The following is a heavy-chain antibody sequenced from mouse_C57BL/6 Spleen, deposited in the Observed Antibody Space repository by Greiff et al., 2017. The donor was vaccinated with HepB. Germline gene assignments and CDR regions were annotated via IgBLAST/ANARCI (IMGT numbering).Heavy chain of an antibody. V-gene: IGHV1-52*01. CDR3: ARGNWLDY. CDR1: GYTFTSYW. D-gene: IGHD4-1*01. J-gene: IGHJ2*01. CDR2: IDPSDSET. Sequence: VQLQQSGAELVRPGSSVKLSCKASGYTFTSYWMHWVKQRPIQGLEWIGNIDPSDSETHYNQKFKDKATLTVDKSSSTAYMQLSSLTSEDSAVYYCARGNWLDYWGQGTTLTVSS.